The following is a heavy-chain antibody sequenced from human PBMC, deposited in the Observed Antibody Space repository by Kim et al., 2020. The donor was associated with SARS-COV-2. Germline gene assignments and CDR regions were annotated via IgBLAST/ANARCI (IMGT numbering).Heavy chain of an antibody. CDR3: ARTNGVGRYFDY. D-gene: IGHD2-8*01. Sequence: PSLKSRVTMSVDTSKTQFSLKLSSVTAADTAVYYCARTNGVGRYFDYWGQGTLVTVSS. J-gene: IGHJ4*02. V-gene: IGHV4-4*06.